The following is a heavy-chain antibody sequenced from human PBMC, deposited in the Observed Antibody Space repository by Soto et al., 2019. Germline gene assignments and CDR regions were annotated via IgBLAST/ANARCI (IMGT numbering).Heavy chain of an antibody. CDR1: EFSFSDQY. V-gene: IGHV3-72*01. CDR2: SINRVNNLST. J-gene: IGHJ6*02. D-gene: IGHD3-9*01. CDR3: ARDFERENFLTGYYLGVYYGMDV. Sequence: PGGSLRLSCTVSADSEFSFSDQYMDWVRQAPGKGLEWVGRSINRVNNLSTAYAASVQGRFTISRDESKNTLYLQMNSLRAEDTAVYYCARDFERENFLTGYYLGVYYGMDVWGQGTRVTVSS.